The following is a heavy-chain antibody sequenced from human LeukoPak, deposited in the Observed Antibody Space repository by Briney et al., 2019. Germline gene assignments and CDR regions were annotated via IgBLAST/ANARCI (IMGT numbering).Heavy chain of an antibody. J-gene: IGHJ6*02. Sequence: PSETLSLTCAVYGGSFSGYYWSWIRQPPGKGLEWIGEINHSGSTNYNPSLKSRVTISVDTSKNQFSLKLSSVTAADTAVYYCASHIVPMVYEGQRQAYYGMGVWGQGTTVTVSS. CDR3: ASHIVPMVYEGQRQAYYGMGV. CDR2: INHSGST. V-gene: IGHV4-34*01. CDR1: GGSFSGYY. D-gene: IGHD2-8*01.